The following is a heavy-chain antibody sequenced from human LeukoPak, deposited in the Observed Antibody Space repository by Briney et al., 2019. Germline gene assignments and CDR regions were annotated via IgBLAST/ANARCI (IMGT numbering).Heavy chain of an antibody. V-gene: IGHV3-64*01. D-gene: IGHD3-16*02. Sequence: GGSLRLSCAASGFTFSNHGMNWVRQAPGKGLEYVSAISSNGDSTYYVNSVKGRFTISRDNSKNTLYLQMNSLRAEDTAVYYCAKDSTFGGVIVSDIDYWGQGTLVTVSS. J-gene: IGHJ4*02. CDR3: AKDSTFGGVIVSDIDY. CDR1: GFTFSNHG. CDR2: ISSNGDST.